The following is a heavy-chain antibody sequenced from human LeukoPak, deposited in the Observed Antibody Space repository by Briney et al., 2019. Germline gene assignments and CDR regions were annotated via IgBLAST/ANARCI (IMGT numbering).Heavy chain of an antibody. CDR3: ARDGEITGDTRIDY. Sequence: GGSLRLSCAASGFTFSSYGMHWVRQAPGKGLEWVAFIRYDGSNEYYADSVKGRFTTSRDNSNNTLYLQMNSLRAEDTAVYYCARDGEITGDTRIDYWGQGTLVTVSS. CDR2: IRYDGSNE. D-gene: IGHD3-16*01. CDR1: GFTFSSYG. J-gene: IGHJ4*02. V-gene: IGHV3-30*02.